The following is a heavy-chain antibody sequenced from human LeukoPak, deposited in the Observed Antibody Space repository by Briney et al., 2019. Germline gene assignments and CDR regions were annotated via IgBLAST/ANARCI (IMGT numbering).Heavy chain of an antibody. V-gene: IGHV4-59*08. J-gene: IGHJ4*02. CDR3: ARHHDGGPKLRLDF. Sequence: SETLSLTCRVSGDSVSNYYWSWIRQSPGKGLEWIGFFHYSGSTNYNPSLNSRVTTSIDTSMNQLSLTLVSVTAADTAVYFCARHHDGGPKLRLDFWGLGVLVTVSS. CDR2: FHYSGST. D-gene: IGHD2-15*01. CDR1: GDSVSNYY.